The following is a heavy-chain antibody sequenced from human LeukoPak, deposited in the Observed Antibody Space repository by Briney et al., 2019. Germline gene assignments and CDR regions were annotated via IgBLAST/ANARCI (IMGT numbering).Heavy chain of an antibody. CDR3: ARDSSSSFAFDY. D-gene: IGHD6-6*01. V-gene: IGHV1-69*05. CDR1: GGTFSSYA. Sequence: SVKVSCKASGGTFSSYAISWVRQAPGQGLEWMGGIIPLFGTANYAQKFQGRVTITTDESTSTAYMELSSLRSEDTAVYYCARDSSSSFAFDYWGQGTLVTVSS. CDR2: IIPLFGTA. J-gene: IGHJ4*02.